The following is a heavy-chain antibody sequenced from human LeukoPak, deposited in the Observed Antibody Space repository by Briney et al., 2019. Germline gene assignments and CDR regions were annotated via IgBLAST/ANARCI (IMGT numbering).Heavy chain of an antibody. CDR2: ISGSGGST. CDR3: ASDSFKSGSKADAFDI. Sequence: PGGSLRLSCAASGFTFSSYAMSWVRQAPGKGLEWVSAISGSGGSTYYADSVKGRFTISRDNAKNSLYLQMNSLRAEDTAVYYCASDSFKSGSKADAFDIWGQGTMVTVSS. J-gene: IGHJ3*02. V-gene: IGHV3-23*01. CDR1: GFTFSSYA. D-gene: IGHD3-9*01.